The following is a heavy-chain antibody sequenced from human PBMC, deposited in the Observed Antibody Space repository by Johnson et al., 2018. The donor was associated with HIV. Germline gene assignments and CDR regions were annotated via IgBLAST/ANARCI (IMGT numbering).Heavy chain of an antibody. CDR3: ARDGESQQLPLGDAFDV. V-gene: IGHV3-66*01. J-gene: IGHJ3*01. CDR2: IYSGGST. CDR1: GFTFSSSA. Sequence: GSLRLSCAASGFTFSSSAMHRVHQAPGNGLEWVSVIYSGGSTYYADSVRGRFTISRDNSRNTLYLQMSSLRAEDTAMYYCARDGESQQLPLGDAFDVWGQGTMVTVSS. D-gene: IGHD6-13*01.